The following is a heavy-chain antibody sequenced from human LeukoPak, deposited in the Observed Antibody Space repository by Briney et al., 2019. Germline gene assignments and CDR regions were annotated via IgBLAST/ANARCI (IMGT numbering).Heavy chain of an antibody. D-gene: IGHD2-15*01. J-gene: IGHJ4*02. CDR2: ISSSSSTI. CDR3: ARDRRYCSGGSCYRDY. Sequence: PGGSLRLSCAASGFTFSSYSMNWVRQAPGKGLEWVSYISSSSSTIYYADSVKGRFTISRDNAKNSLYLQMNSLRAEDTAVYYCARDRRYCSGGSCYRDYWGQGTLVTVSS. V-gene: IGHV3-48*04. CDR1: GFTFSSYS.